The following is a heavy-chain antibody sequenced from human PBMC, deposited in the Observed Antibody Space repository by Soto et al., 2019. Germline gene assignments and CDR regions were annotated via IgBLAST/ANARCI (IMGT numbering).Heavy chain of an antibody. CDR1: GFTFSSSS. D-gene: IGHD3-9*01. V-gene: IGHV3-48*02. Sequence: PGGSLRLSCAASGFTFSSSSMNWVRQAPGKGLEWVSYISSSSSTIYYADSVKGRFTISRDNAKNSLYLQMNSLRDEDTAVYYCARGYYDILTGYSRAPANWFDPWGQGTLVTVSS. CDR3: ARGYYDILTGYSRAPANWFDP. J-gene: IGHJ5*02. CDR2: ISSSSSTI.